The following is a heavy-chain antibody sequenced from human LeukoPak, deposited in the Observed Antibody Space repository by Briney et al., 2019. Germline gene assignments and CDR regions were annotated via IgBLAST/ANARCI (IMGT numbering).Heavy chain of an antibody. D-gene: IGHD2-15*01. Sequence: HPGGSLRLSCAASGFTFSSYGMSWVRQAPGKGLEWVSAISGSGGSTYYADSVKGRFTISRDNSKNTLYLQMNSLRAEDTAVYYCARSDEDLTLYYYYMDVWGKGPRSPSP. CDR3: ARSDEDLTLYYYYMDV. CDR1: GFTFSSYG. V-gene: IGHV3-23*01. CDR2: ISGSGGST. J-gene: IGHJ6*03.